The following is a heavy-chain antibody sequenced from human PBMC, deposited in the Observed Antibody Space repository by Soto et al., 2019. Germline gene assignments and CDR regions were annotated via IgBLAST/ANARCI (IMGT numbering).Heavy chain of an antibody. Sequence: QVPLVESGGAVFQPGGSLRLSCAASGFTFSNFAMHWVRQAPGRGLEWVAAICHDGSKQYYGDSVRGRFMISRDDSKSTLYLHMNNLRVEDTAMYYCVRDNRELRFDYWGQGALVTVS. J-gene: IGHJ4*02. D-gene: IGHD1-7*01. CDR1: GFTFSNFA. CDR3: VRDNRELRFDY. CDR2: ICHDGSKQ. V-gene: IGHV3-33*01.